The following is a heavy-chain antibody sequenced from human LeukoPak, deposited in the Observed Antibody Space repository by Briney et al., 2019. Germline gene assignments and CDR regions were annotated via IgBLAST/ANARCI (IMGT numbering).Heavy chain of an antibody. CDR3: ARDYTNYGNYYNGMDV. J-gene: IGHJ6*02. Sequence: RGSLRLSCVASGFTFSSFEMNWVRHAPGKGLECVAYISSSGSTIYYADSVRGRFTISRDNAKNSLYLQMNSLRAEDTAVYYCARDYTNYGNYYNGMDVRGQGTTVTVSS. CDR2: ISSSGSTI. V-gene: IGHV3-48*03. CDR1: GFTFSSFE. D-gene: IGHD4-11*01.